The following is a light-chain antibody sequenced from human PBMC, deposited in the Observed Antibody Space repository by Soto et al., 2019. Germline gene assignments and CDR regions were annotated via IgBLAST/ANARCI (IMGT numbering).Light chain of an antibody. J-gene: IGLJ2*01. V-gene: IGLV1-44*01. Sequence: QSVLTQPPSASGTPGQRVTISCSAPSSNIGTYPVNWYQHLPGTAPKLLIYDNNQRPSGVPDRFSGSKSGTSASLAISGLQSEDEADYYCTTWDDSLNGPVFGGGTKLTVL. CDR2: DNN. CDR3: TTWDDSLNGPV. CDR1: SSNIGTYP.